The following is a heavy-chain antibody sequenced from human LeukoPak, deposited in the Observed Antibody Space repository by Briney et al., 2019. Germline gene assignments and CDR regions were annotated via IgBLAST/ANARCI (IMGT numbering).Heavy chain of an antibody. CDR1: GGPISSYY. Sequence: PSETLSLTCTVSGGPISSYYWSWIRQPPGKGLEWIGYIYYSGNTNYNPSLKSRVTISVDTSKNQFSLKLSSVTAADTAVYYCARQSSGGHWYFDLWGRGTLVTVSS. CDR3: ARQSSGGHWYFDL. D-gene: IGHD6-19*01. V-gene: IGHV4-59*08. CDR2: IYYSGNT. J-gene: IGHJ2*01.